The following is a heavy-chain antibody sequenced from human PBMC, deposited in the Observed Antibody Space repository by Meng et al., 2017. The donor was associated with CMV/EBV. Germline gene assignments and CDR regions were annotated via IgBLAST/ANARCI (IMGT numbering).Heavy chain of an antibody. V-gene: IGHV4-39*07. D-gene: IGHD3-16*01. CDR2: IHYSGST. CDR1: GGSISSNGHY. J-gene: IGHJ5*02. Sequence: SETLSLTCTVSGGSISSNGHYWAWIRQPPGKGLEWIGSIHYSGSTYHTPSLRSRVTISIDTSKNQFSLNLHSVTAADTAIYYCARDFGGGATETWGQGMLVTVSS. CDR3: ARDFGGGATET.